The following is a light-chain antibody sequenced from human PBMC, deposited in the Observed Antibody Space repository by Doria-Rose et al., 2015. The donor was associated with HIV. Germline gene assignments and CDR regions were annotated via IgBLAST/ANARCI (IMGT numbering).Light chain of an antibody. CDR2: KAS. J-gene: IGKJ1*01. V-gene: IGKV1-5*03. CDR3: QQYNDYPRT. CDR1: QSISSW. Sequence: TQSPSTLSASVGDRVTITCRASQSISSWLARYQQKPGKAPKLLIYKASTLESGVPSRFSGSASGTDFTLTISSLQPDDFATYYCQQYNDYPRTFGQGTRLEVK.